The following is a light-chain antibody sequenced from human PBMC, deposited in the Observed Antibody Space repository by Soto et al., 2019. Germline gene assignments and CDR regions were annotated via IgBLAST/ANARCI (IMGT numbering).Light chain of an antibody. J-gene: IGKJ5*01. CDR1: QSVSSSY. Sequence: EIVLKQSPGTLSLSTGERATLSCSASQSVSSSYLAWYQQKPGQAPRLLIYGASSRATGIPDRFSGSGSGTDFTLTIISLQSEDFAVYYCQQYNNWPPITFGQGTRLEI. CDR3: QQYNNWPPIT. V-gene: IGKV3-20*01. CDR2: GAS.